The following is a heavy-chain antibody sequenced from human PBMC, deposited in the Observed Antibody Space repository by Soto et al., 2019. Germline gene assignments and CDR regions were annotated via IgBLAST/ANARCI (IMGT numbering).Heavy chain of an antibody. V-gene: IGHV2-5*02. CDR1: GLSLSTDGVG. D-gene: IGHD3-3*01. Sequence: QITLKESGPTLVKPTQTLTLTCTFSGLSLSTDGVGVGWIRQPPGKALEWLALIYWDDDKRYSPSLKSRLTITKDTSKNQVVLTMTNMDPVDTGTYYCANRMFFRFGVVFNAFDIWGQGTMVTVSS. CDR2: IYWDDDK. CDR3: ANRMFFRFGVVFNAFDI. J-gene: IGHJ3*02.